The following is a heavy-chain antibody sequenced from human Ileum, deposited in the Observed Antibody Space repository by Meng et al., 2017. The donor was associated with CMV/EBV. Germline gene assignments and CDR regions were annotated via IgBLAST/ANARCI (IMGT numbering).Heavy chain of an antibody. V-gene: IGHV3-48*03. CDR3: ARDRFFGDDGSGAYFHDY. CDR1: GFTFRSRD. J-gene: IGHJ4*02. D-gene: IGHD3-10*01. Sequence: GESLKISCVDSGFTFRSRDMNWVRQAPGKGLEWVASISSSGSPVHYADTVKGRFIVSRDNAKNSLYLQMSSLRAEDTAVYYCARDRFFGDDGSGAYFHDYWGQGTLVTVSS. CDR2: ISSSGSPV.